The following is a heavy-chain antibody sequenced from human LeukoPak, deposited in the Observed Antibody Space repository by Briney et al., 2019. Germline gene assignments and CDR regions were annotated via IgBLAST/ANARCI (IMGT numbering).Heavy chain of an antibody. CDR3: ARALMGARAYYFDY. D-gene: IGHD1-26*01. CDR1: GFTFSSYS. CDR2: ISSSSSYI. Sequence: GGSLRLSCAASGFTFSSYSMNWVRQAPGKGLEWVSSISSSSSYIYYADSVKGRLTISRDNAKNSLYLQMNSLRAEDTAVYYCARALMGARAYYFDYWGQGTLVTVSS. J-gene: IGHJ4*02. V-gene: IGHV3-21*01.